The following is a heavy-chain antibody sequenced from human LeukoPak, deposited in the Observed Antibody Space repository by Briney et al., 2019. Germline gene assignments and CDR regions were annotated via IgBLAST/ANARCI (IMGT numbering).Heavy chain of an antibody. Sequence: GGSLRLSCAASGFTFSSYEMNWVRQAPGKGLEWVGRIKSKTDGGTTDYAAPVKGRFTISRDDSKNTLYLQMNSLKTEDTAVYYCTTLTRIAARPGNWFDPWGQGTLVTVSS. CDR3: TTLTRIAARPGNWFDP. CDR1: GFTFSSYE. D-gene: IGHD6-6*01. V-gene: IGHV3-15*01. CDR2: IKSKTDGGTT. J-gene: IGHJ5*02.